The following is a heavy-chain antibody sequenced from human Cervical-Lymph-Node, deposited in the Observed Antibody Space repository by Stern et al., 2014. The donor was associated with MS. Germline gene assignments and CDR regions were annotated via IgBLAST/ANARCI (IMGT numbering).Heavy chain of an antibody. CDR2: ISSYNGNS. J-gene: IGHJ4*02. CDR3: ARERVRDFNDYHFDS. D-gene: IGHD4-11*01. Sequence: VQLVESGPEVRQPGASVRVSCKASGYTFTTPNYGIAWVREAPGRGLEWMGWISSYNGNSVYAQKLQDRVTMTTDTSTSTAYMERRSLRSDDTAFYYCARERVRDFNDYHFDSWGQGTLVTVSS. CDR1: GYTFTTPNYG. V-gene: IGHV1-18*01.